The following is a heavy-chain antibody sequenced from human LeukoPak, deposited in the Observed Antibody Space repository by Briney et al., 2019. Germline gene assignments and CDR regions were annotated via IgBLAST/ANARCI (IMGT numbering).Heavy chain of an antibody. J-gene: IGHJ4*02. V-gene: IGHV3-30*18. CDR2: ISYDGSNK. CDR1: GFTFSSYG. Sequence: HPGRSLRLSCAASGFTFSSYGMHWVRQAPGKGLEWVAVISYDGSNKYYADSVKGRFTISRDNSKNTLYLQMNSLRAEDTAVYYCAKAEGRRDYYDSSGYYETDYWGQGTLVTVSS. D-gene: IGHD3-22*01. CDR3: AKAEGRRDYYDSSGYYETDY.